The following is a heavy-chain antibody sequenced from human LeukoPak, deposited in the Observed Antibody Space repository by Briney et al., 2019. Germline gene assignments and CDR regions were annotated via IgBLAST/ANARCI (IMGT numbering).Heavy chain of an antibody. CDR3: ARGRTYDFWSGYSINYYYMDV. J-gene: IGHJ6*03. Sequence: PSQTLSLTCTVSGGSISSYYWSWIRQPPGKGLEWIGYIYYSGSTNYNPSLKSRVTISVDTSKNQFSLKLSSVTAADTAVYYCARGRTYDFWSGYSINYYYMDVWGKGTTVTVSS. V-gene: IGHV4-59*01. CDR2: IYYSGST. CDR1: GGSISSYY. D-gene: IGHD3-3*01.